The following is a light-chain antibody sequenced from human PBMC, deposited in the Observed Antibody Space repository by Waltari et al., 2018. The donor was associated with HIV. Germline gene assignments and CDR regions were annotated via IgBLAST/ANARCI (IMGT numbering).Light chain of an antibody. Sequence: QSALTQPASVSGSPGQSITISCTGTSRDVGGYNFVSWYQQHPGNVPKLIIYEVSKRPSGVSNRFSASKSGNTTSLTISGLQAEDEADYYCNSYRSDSTYVFGTGTKVTVL. J-gene: IGLJ1*01. CDR2: EVS. CDR3: NSYRSDSTYV. CDR1: SRDVGGYNF. V-gene: IGLV2-14*03.